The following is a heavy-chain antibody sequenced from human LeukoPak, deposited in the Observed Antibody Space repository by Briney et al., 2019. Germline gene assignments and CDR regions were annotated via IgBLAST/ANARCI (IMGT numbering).Heavy chain of an antibody. CDR1: GYTFTSYG. CDR3: ARVYYDILTGYYRAWYFDL. V-gene: IGHV1-18*01. CDR2: ISAYNGNT. J-gene: IGHJ2*01. Sequence: ASVKVSCKASGYTFTSYGISWVRQAPGQGLAWMGWISAYNGNTNYAQKLQGRVTMTTDTSTSTAYMELRSLRSDDTAVYYCARVYYDILTGYYRAWYFDLWGRGTLVTVSS. D-gene: IGHD3-9*01.